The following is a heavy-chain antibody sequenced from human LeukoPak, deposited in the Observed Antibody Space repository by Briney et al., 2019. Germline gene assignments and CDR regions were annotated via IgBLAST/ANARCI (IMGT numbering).Heavy chain of an antibody. CDR3: ARDLKGNWFDP. CDR2: IYYSGST. J-gene: IGHJ5*02. V-gene: IGHV4-61*03. CDR1: GGSISSSSYY. Sequence: SETLSLTCTVSGGSISSSSYYWGWIRQPPGKGLEWIGYIYYSGSTNYNPSLKSRVTISVDTSKNHFSLKLSSVTAADTAVYYCARDLKGNWFDPWGQGTLVTVSS.